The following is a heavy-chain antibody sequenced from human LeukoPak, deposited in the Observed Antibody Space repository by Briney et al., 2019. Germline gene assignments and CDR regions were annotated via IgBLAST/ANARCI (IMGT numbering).Heavy chain of an antibody. Sequence: GGSLRLSCAASGFTVSSNYMTWVRQAPGKGLEWVSVIYSSGSTYHIDSVKGRFTISGDNSKNTLYLQMDSLRAEDTAVYYCARALYSGNYYFDYWGQGALVTVSS. CDR1: GFTVSSNY. CDR3: ARALYSGNYYFDY. V-gene: IGHV3-53*01. CDR2: IYSSGST. J-gene: IGHJ4*02. D-gene: IGHD1-26*01.